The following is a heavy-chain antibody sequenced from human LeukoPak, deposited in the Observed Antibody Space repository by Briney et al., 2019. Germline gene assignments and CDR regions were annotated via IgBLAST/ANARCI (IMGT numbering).Heavy chain of an antibody. Sequence: SVKVSCKASGYPFIGHYIHWVRQAPGQGLEWMGGIIPIFGTANYAQKFQGRVTITADKSTSTAYMELSSLRSEDTAVYYCARPGGDYSTKNWFDPWGQGTLVTVSS. V-gene: IGHV1-69*06. CDR1: GYPFIGHY. CDR2: IIPIFGTA. D-gene: IGHD2-15*01. CDR3: ARPGGDYSTKNWFDP. J-gene: IGHJ5*02.